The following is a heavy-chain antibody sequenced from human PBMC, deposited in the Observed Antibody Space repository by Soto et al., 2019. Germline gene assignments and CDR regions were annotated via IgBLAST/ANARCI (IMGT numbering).Heavy chain of an antibody. Sequence: QVQLVESGGGVVQPGRSLRLSCAASGFTFSSYGMHWVRQAPGKGLEWVAVIWYDGSNKYYADSVKGRFTISRDNSKNTLYLQMNSLSAEDTAVYYCARGPTYYYDSSGYDVDYWGQGTLVTVSS. CDR3: ARGPTYYYDSSGYDVDY. J-gene: IGHJ4*02. CDR1: GFTFSSYG. V-gene: IGHV3-33*01. CDR2: IWYDGSNK. D-gene: IGHD3-22*01.